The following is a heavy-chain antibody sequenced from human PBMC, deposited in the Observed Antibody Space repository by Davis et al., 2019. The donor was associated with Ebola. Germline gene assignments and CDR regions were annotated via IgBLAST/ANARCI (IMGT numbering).Heavy chain of an antibody. CDR1: GGSISTSSYY. V-gene: IGHV4-39*01. D-gene: IGHD3-22*01. J-gene: IGHJ4*02. Sequence: SETLSLTCTVSGGSISTSSYYWGWIRQPPGKGLEWIGSIYYSGGTYYNPSLKSRVTISVDTSKNQFSLKLSSVTAADTAVYYCATALDSSGLLFDYWGQGTLVTVSS. CDR2: IYYSGGT. CDR3: ATALDSSGLLFDY.